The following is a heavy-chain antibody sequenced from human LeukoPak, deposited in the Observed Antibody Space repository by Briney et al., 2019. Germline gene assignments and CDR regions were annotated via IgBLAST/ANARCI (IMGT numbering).Heavy chain of an antibody. J-gene: IGHJ4*02. CDR1: GFTLSSDA. V-gene: IGHV3-30*02. D-gene: IGHD3-22*01. CDR2: IRYDGINK. CDR3: AKDSDWDRGYHFDY. Sequence: PGGSLRLSCAASGFTLSSDAMPWARQAPGKGLGWVAFIRYDGINKQYADSVKGRFTISRDTSKNALYLQMNSLRAEDTAVYYCAKDSDWDRGYHFDYWGQGTLVTVSS.